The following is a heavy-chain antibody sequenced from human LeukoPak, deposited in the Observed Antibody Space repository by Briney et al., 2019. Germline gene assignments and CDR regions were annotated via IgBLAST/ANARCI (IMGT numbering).Heavy chain of an antibody. D-gene: IGHD6-19*01. CDR2: ISYDGSNK. CDR3: ARMGQWLGKLDY. CDR1: GFTFSSYA. J-gene: IGHJ4*02. Sequence: GGSLRLSCAASGFTFSSYAMHWVRQAPGKGLEWVAVISYDGSNKYYADSVKGRFTISRDNSKNTLYLQMNSLKAEDTAVYYCARMGQWLGKLDYWGQGTLVTVSS. V-gene: IGHV3-30*14.